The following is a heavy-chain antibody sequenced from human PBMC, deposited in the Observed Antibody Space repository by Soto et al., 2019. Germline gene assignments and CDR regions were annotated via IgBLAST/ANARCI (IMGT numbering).Heavy chain of an antibody. CDR3: ARDGEYSYGSYLDV. Sequence: VQLVESGGGLVKPGGSLRLSCAASGFTFSSYSMNWVRQAPGKGLEWVSSISSSSSYIYYADSVKGRFTISRDNAKNSLYLQMNSLRAEDTAVYYCARDGEYSYGSYLDVWGKGTTVTVSS. CDR2: ISSSSSYI. J-gene: IGHJ6*03. V-gene: IGHV3-21*01. CDR1: GFTFSSYS. D-gene: IGHD5-18*01.